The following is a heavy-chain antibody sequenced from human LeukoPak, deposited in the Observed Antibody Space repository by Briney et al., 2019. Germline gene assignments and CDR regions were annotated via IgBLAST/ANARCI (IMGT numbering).Heavy chain of an antibody. D-gene: IGHD1-26*01. CDR3: ARGRATNLGY. Sequence: PSETLSLTCTVSGGSISSYYWSWVRQPPGKGLEWIGFVYYTGSTNYSPSLKSRVTISVDTSKNQFSLRLRSVTAADTAVYYCARGRATNLGYWGQGTLVTVSS. J-gene: IGHJ4*02. V-gene: IGHV4-59*01. CDR2: VYYTGST. CDR1: GGSISSYY.